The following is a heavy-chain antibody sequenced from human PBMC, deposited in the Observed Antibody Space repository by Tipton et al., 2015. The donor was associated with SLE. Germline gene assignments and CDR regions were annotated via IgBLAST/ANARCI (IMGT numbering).Heavy chain of an antibody. CDR2: INHSGST. V-gene: IGHV4-34*01. J-gene: IGHJ3*02. CDR3: ARFSGGSFTGAFDI. D-gene: IGHD2-15*01. Sequence: LRLSCAVYGGSFSGYYWSWIRQPPGKGLEWIGEINHSGSTNYNPSLKSRVTISVDTSKNQFSLKLGSVTAADTAVYYCARFSGGSFTGAFDIWGQGTMVTVSS. CDR1: GGSFSGYY.